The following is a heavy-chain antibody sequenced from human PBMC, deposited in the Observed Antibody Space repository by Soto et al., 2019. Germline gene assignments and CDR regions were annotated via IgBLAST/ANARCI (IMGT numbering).Heavy chain of an antibody. CDR2: ISYDGSHA. V-gene: IGHV3-30*18. Sequence: QVQLVDSGGGVVQPGMSLRLSCAASGFTFTTYGMHWVRRAPGKGLEWVAVISYDGSHAYYADSVKGRFTISRDNSKNTLYLQINSLRAEDTAVYYCAKERTYSVASGFDYWGRGTLVTVSS. J-gene: IGHJ4*02. D-gene: IGHD1-26*01. CDR3: AKERTYSVASGFDY. CDR1: GFTFTTYG.